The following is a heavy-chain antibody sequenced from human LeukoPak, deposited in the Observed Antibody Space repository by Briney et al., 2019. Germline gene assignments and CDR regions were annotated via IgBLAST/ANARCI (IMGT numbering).Heavy chain of an antibody. CDR2: IYSGGST. J-gene: IGHJ4*02. CDR1: GFTVSSNY. Sequence: PGGSLRLSCAASGFTVSSNYMSWVRQAPGKGLEWVSVIYSGGSTYYADSVKGRFTISRDNSKNTLYLQMNSLRAEDTAVYYCARDGVAYCGGDCYHPFDYWGQGTLVTVSS. V-gene: IGHV3-66*01. D-gene: IGHD2-21*02. CDR3: ARDGVAYCGGDCYHPFDY.